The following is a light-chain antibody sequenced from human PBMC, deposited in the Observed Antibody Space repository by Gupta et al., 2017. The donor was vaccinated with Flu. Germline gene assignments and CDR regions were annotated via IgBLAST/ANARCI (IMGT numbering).Light chain of an antibody. CDR3: MHDVKWPWT. CDR2: KVS. Sequence: EVVMTQSPLSLNVALGQSASIPCTSSERLVYIYGNTYLHCFQQRSGHSPRRLIHKVSNRDSGVPDRFSGSVSGTDFTLKISIVDAEDVGVYYCMHDVKWPWTFGQGTKVEI. J-gene: IGKJ1*01. CDR1: ERLVYIYGNTY. V-gene: IGKV2-30*01.